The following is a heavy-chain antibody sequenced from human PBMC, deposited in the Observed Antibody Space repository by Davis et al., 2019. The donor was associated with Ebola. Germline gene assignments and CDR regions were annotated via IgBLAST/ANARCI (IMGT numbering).Heavy chain of an antibody. V-gene: IGHV3-73*01. CDR3: ARDRGLSDGYNYLDY. D-gene: IGHD5-24*01. J-gene: IGHJ4*02. CDR2: IRSKANSYAT. Sequence: GESLKISCAASGFTFSGSAMHWVRQASGKGLEWVGRIRSKANSYATAYAASVKGRFTISRDDSKNTAYLQMNSLKTEDTAVYYCARDRGLSDGYNYLDYWGQGTLVTVSS. CDR1: GFTFSGSA.